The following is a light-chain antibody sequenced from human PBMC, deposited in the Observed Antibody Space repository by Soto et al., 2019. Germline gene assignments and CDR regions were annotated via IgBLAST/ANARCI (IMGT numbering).Light chain of an antibody. J-gene: IGKJ1*01. Sequence: EIVLTQSPATLSLSPGERATLSCRASQSVSDYLAWYQQKPGQPPRLLIYDASKRATGIPPRFSASGSGTDFTLTISDVQPEDFALYYCHQRQSWPRTFGQGTKVDI. V-gene: IGKV3-11*01. CDR2: DAS. CDR1: QSVSDY. CDR3: HQRQSWPRT.